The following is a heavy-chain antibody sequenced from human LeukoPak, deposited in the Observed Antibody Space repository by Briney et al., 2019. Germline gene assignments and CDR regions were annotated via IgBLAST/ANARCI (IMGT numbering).Heavy chain of an antibody. D-gene: IGHD3-22*01. Sequence: PGGSLRLSCAASGFTFSSYGMHWVRQAPGKGLEWVAVISYDGSNKYCADSVKGRFTISRDNSKNTLYLQMNSLRAEDTAVYYCAKDDNYYDSRSLDYWGQGTLVTVSS. CDR1: GFTFSSYG. V-gene: IGHV3-30*18. J-gene: IGHJ4*02. CDR3: AKDDNYYDSRSLDY. CDR2: ISYDGSNK.